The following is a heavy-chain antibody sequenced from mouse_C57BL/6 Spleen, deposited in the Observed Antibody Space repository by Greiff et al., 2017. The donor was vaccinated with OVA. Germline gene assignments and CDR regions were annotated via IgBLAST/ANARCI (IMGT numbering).Heavy chain of an antibody. CDR2: LDPADSYT. Sequence: VQLQQSGAELVKPGASVKLSCKASGFTFTSYWMQWVNQRPGQGLEWIGRLDPADSYTNYNQKYKGKATMTEDTSSSTAYMQLSSLTSEDSAVYYCARSDDGYSCWYFDDWCTGTTVTVSA. J-gene: IGHJ1*03. D-gene: IGHD2-3*01. CDR1: GFTFTSYW. V-gene: IGHV1-50*01. CDR3: ARSDDGYSCWYFDD.